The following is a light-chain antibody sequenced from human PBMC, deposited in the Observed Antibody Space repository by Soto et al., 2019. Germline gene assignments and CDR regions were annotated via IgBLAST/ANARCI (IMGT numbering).Light chain of an antibody. Sequence: DIQRTQSPSSLSASVGDRVTITCRASQRISSYLNWYQQKPGKAPKLLIYAASSLQSGVPSRFSGSGSGTDFTLTITSLQPEDFATYYCQQSYSTLWTVGQGTKVDIK. J-gene: IGKJ1*01. CDR1: QRISSY. V-gene: IGKV1-39*01. CDR2: AAS. CDR3: QQSYSTLWT.